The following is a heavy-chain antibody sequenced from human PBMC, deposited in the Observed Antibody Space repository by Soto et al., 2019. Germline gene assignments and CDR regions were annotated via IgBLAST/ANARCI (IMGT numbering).Heavy chain of an antibody. Sequence: PSETLSLTCAVYGGSFSGYYWSWIRQPPGKGLEWIGEINHSGSTNYNPSLKSRVTISVDTSKNQFSLKLSSVTAADTAVYYCARGRMKYSSSWYLIGPRWFDPWGQGTLVTVSS. CDR3: ARGRMKYSSSWYLIGPRWFDP. J-gene: IGHJ5*02. CDR2: INHSGST. V-gene: IGHV4-34*01. CDR1: GGSFSGYY. D-gene: IGHD6-13*01.